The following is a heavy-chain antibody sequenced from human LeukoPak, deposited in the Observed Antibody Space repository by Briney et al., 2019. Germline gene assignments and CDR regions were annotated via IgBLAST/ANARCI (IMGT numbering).Heavy chain of an antibody. CDR1: GDSVSSKSVA. D-gene: IGHD2-21*02. CDR2: TYYRSKWYN. CDR3: ARLGGDVDY. Sequence: SQTLSLTFAISGDSVSSKSVAWNWIRQSPSRGLEWLGRTYYRSKWYNEYAVSMKSRITINPDTSKNQFFLQLNSVTPEDTAVYYCARLGGDVDYWGQGTLVTVSS. J-gene: IGHJ4*02. V-gene: IGHV6-1*01.